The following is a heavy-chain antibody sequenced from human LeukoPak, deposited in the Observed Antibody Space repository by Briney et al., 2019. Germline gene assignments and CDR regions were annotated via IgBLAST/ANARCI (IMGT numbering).Heavy chain of an antibody. CDR3: ARSAAGLSYGMDV. Sequence: SETLSLTCTVSGDSIRNYYWNWIRQPPGKGLEWIGYISYIGSTNYNPSLDSRVTISLDTSKNQFSLKLRSVTAADTAVYFCARSAAGLSYGMDVWGQGTTVTVSS. J-gene: IGHJ6*02. CDR1: GDSIRNYY. D-gene: IGHD6-13*01. V-gene: IGHV4-59*08. CDR2: ISYIGST.